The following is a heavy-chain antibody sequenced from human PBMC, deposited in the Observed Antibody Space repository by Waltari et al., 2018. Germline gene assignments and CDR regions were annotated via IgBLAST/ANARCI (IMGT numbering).Heavy chain of an antibody. CDR2: ISISVGST. Sequence: EVQLLESGGGLVQPGGSLRLSCEASGFTFSSYAMSWVRQAPGKGLEWVSSISISVGSTYYADSVKGRFTISRDNSKNTLYLQMNSLRVEDTAIYYCAKDSGGGSMAFDIWGQGTMVTVSS. D-gene: IGHD6-13*01. V-gene: IGHV3-23*01. CDR3: AKDSGGGSMAFDI. J-gene: IGHJ3*02. CDR1: GFTFSSYA.